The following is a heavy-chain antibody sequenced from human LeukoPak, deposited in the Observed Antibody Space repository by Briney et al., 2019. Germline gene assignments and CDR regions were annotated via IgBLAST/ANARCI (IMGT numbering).Heavy chain of an antibody. CDR3: ARDPPTHYYDSGDY. CDR1: GGSISPYY. D-gene: IGHD3-22*01. J-gene: IGHJ4*02. V-gene: IGHV4-59*12. CDR2: IYYSGST. Sequence: SETLSLTCTVSGGSISPYYWTWIRQPPGKGLEWIGYIYYSGSTNYNPSLKSRVTISVDTSKNQFSLKLSSVTAAGTAVYYCARDPPTHYYDSGDYWGQGTLVTVSS.